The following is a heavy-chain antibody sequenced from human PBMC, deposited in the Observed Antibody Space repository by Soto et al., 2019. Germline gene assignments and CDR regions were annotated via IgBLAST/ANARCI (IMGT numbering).Heavy chain of an antibody. CDR3: ARDAATYDVLTGYYLAL. J-gene: IGHJ4*02. D-gene: IGHD3-9*01. CDR1: RYTFTTYA. Sequence: ASVKVSCKASRYTFTTYAMHWVRQAPGQRLEWMAWINAGNGNTKYSQKFQGRVTITRDTSANTAYMELSSLRSEDAAVYYCARDAATYDVLTGYYLALWGQGTLVTVSS. V-gene: IGHV1-3*01. CDR2: INAGNGNT.